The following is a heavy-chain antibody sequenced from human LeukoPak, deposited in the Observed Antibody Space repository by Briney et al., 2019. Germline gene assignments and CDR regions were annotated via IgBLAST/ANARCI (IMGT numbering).Heavy chain of an antibody. D-gene: IGHD2-2*01. V-gene: IGHV3-30-3*01. CDR2: ISYDGSNK. J-gene: IGHJ4*02. CDR3: ARDSHEGVVVPAATDY. CDR1: GFTFSSYA. Sequence: GRSLRLSCAASGFTFSSYAMHWVRQAPGKGLEWVAVISYDGSNKYYADSVKGRFTISRDNSKNTLYLQMNSLRAEDTAVYYCARDSHEGVVVPAATDYWGQGTLVTVSS.